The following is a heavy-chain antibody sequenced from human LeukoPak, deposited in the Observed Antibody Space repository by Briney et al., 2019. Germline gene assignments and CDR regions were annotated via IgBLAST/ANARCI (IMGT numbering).Heavy chain of an antibody. CDR2: INPNSGGT. J-gene: IGHJ6*03. CDR1: GYTFTSYG. Sequence: ASVKVSCKASGYTFTSYGISWVRQAPGQGLEWMGWINPNSGGTNYAQKFQGRVTMTRDTSISTAYMELSRLRSDDTAVYYCARGCYYYYYYMDVWGKGTTVTVSS. CDR3: ARGCYYYYYYMDV. V-gene: IGHV1-2*02.